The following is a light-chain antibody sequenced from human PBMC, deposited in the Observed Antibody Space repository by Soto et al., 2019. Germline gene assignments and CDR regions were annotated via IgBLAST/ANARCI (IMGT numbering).Light chain of an antibody. CDR3: QAWDGSSYV. Sequence: SYELTQAPSVSVSPGQTASVTCSGDKLGDKYINWYQQVPGQSPVLVIYQDAKRPSGVPERFSGSNSGNTATLTISGTQAMDEADYYCQAWDGSSYVFGPVTKLTVL. J-gene: IGLJ1*01. CDR2: QDA. V-gene: IGLV3-1*01. CDR1: KLGDKY.